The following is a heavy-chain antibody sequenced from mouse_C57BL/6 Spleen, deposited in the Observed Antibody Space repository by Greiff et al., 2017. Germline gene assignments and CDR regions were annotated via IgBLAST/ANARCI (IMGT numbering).Heavy chain of an antibody. CDR2: IDPENGDT. J-gene: IGHJ4*01. D-gene: IGHD2-14*01. CDR1: GFNIKDAH. Sequence: VQLQQSGAELVRPGASVTLSCTASGFNIKDAHMNWVKQRPEQGLEWIGWIDPENGDTDYASSFQGKATITADTSSNTAYLQLSSLTSEDTAIYYCTRGYYYAKDYRGQGTSDTVSS. V-gene: IGHV14-4*01. CDR3: TRGYYYAKDY.